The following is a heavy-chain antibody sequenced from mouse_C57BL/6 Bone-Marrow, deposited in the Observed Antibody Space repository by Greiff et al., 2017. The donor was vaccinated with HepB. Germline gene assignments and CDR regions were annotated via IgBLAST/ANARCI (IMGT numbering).Heavy chain of an antibody. CDR1: GYAFSSYW. Sequence: VQLQQSGAELVKPGASVKISCKASGYAFSSYWMNWVKQRPGKGLEWIGQIYPGDGDTNYNGKFKGKATLTADKSSSTAYMQLSSLTSEDSAVYFCARGGWLLRGDYAMDYWGQGTSVTVSS. CDR3: ARGGWLLRGDYAMDY. V-gene: IGHV1-80*01. CDR2: IYPGDGDT. J-gene: IGHJ4*01. D-gene: IGHD2-3*01.